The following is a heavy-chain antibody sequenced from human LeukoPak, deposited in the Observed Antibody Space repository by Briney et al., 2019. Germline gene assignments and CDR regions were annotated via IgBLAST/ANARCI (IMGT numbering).Heavy chain of an antibody. CDR1: GFTFSSYW. D-gene: IGHD3-3*01. J-gene: IGHJ4*02. V-gene: IGHV3-7*01. Sequence: GGSQRLSCAASGFTFSSYWMSWVRQAPGKGLEWVANIKQDGSEKYYVDSVKGRFTISRDNAKNSLYLQMNSLRAEDTAVYYCARDQRFGDYDFWSGSRYWGQGTLVTVSS. CDR3: ARDQRFGDYDFWSGSRY. CDR2: IKQDGSEK.